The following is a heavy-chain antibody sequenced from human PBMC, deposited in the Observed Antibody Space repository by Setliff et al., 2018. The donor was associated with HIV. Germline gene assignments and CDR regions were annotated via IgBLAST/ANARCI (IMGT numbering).Heavy chain of an antibody. CDR3: ARTWGAGVTGYWFEP. Sequence: ASVKVSCKASGYTFSDYFIHWVRQAPGQGLEWMGWIHPNSGGTIYAQKFQDRVTMTRDTSSSTAYMELRSLRSEDTAVYFCARTWGAGVTGYWFEPWGQGTRVTVSS. V-gene: IGHV1-2*02. CDR1: GYTFSDYF. J-gene: IGHJ5*02. D-gene: IGHD3-9*01. CDR2: IHPNSGGT.